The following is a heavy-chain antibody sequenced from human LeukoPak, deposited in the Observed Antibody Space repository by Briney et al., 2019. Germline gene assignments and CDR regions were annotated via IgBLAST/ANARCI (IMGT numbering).Heavy chain of an antibody. CDR1: GYSISSGYF. V-gene: IGHV4-38-2*02. CDR3: ARVFRNFWSAYYSGGHDY. CDR2: AYHSGSP. J-gene: IGHJ4*02. Sequence: TSETLSLTCTVSGYSISSGYFWGWIRQPPGKGLEWIGTAYHSGSPSYNPSLKSRVTISVDTSKNQFSLKLSSVTAADTAVYYCARVFRNFWSAYYSGGHDYWGQGTLVTVSS. D-gene: IGHD3-3*01.